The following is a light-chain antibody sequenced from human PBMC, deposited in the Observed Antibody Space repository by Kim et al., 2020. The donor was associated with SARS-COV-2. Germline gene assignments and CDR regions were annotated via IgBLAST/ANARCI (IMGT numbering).Light chain of an antibody. Sequence: ASVGDRVTITCQASQDIRNDLGWYQQSPGRAPKRLIYGASSLQSGVPSRFSGSGSGTEFTLPISSLQPEDFATYFCLQHNSYPITFGQGTRLEIK. CDR3: LQHNSYPIT. CDR1: QDIRND. V-gene: IGKV1-17*01. J-gene: IGKJ5*01. CDR2: GAS.